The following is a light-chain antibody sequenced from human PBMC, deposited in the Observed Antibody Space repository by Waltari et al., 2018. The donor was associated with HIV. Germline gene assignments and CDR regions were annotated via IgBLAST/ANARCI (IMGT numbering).Light chain of an antibody. Sequence: QSALTPPASVSGSPGQSITISCTGTSSDVGGYNYFSWYQQNPGKAPNLMIYEVSNRPSGVSNRFAGSKSGNTASLTISGLQAEDEADYYCSSYTSSSTPVVFGGGTKLTVL. CDR2: EVS. V-gene: IGLV2-14*01. CDR3: SSYTSSSTPVV. J-gene: IGLJ2*01. CDR1: SSDVGGYNY.